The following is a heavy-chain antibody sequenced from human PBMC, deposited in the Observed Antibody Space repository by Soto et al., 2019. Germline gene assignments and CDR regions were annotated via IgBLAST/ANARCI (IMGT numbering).Heavy chain of an antibody. V-gene: IGHV4-59*01. J-gene: IGHJ4*02. CDR1: GDSISSYY. CDR2: LYYGRSA. CDR3: ALRSMAVVPEY. D-gene: IGHD3-22*01. Sequence: QVQLQESGPGLVKTSETLSLTCAVSGDSISSYYCMWIRQPPGKGLESIGYLYYGRSANYNPSLKIRGTLSVDTSTNQCSLTLSSMPAADTAVYYCALRSMAVVPEYWGRGTLVTVSS.